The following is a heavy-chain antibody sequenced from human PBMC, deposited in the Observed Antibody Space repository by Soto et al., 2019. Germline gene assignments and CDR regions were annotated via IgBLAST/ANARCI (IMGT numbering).Heavy chain of an antibody. J-gene: IGHJ4*02. D-gene: IGHD3-3*01. CDR2: ISVYSGNT. Sequence: QVQLVQSGAEVKKPGASVKVSCKASASTFTNYGISWVRQAPGQGLEWRGWISVYSGNTNYAQKHQCRVTMTADTSSSTAYKELRNLSSDETAVYCCARIPLKVLRFFDWVSFDYVGQGTMVSVSS. V-gene: IGHV1-18*01. CDR3: ARIPLKVLRFFDWVSFDY. CDR1: ASTFTNYG.